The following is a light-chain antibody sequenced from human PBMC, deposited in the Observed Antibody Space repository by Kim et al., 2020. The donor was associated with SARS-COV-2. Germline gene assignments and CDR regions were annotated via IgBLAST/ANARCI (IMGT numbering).Light chain of an antibody. V-gene: IGLV1-44*01. Sequence: GQTVLNSCTGSSSTIESNVVNLHQQLPRTAPKLVTHNDNLRPSGIPDRFSGSESGPSASLAISGLQSEDEADYHCTAWDGSLKGQVFGGGTTLTVL. CDR2: NDN. J-gene: IGLJ2*01. CDR3: TAWDGSLKGQV. CDR1: SSTIESNV.